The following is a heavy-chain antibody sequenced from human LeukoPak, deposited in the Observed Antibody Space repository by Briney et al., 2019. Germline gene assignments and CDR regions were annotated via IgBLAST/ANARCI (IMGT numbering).Heavy chain of an antibody. CDR2: IRYDGSNK. Sequence: GGSLRLSCAASGFTFSSYGMHWVRQAPGKGLEWVAFIRYDGSNKYYADSVKGRFTISRDNSKNTLYLQMNSLRAEDTAVYYCAKDHRAYCGGDCVDFDYWGQGTLVTVSS. CDR3: AKDHRAYCGGDCVDFDY. CDR1: GFTFSSYG. V-gene: IGHV3-30*02. J-gene: IGHJ4*02. D-gene: IGHD2-21*02.